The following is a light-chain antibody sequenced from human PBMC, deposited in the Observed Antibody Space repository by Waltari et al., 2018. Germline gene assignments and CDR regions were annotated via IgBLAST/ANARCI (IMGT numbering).Light chain of an antibody. CDR3: CSYAGSSTVV. V-gene: IGLV2-23*02. J-gene: IGLJ2*01. Sequence: QSALTQPAPVSGSPGQSITISCTGTSSDVGSYNLVSWYQQHPCKAPKLMIYDVSKRPSGVSNRFSGSKSGNTASLTISGRQAEDEADYYCCSYAGSSTVVFGGGTKLTVL. CDR2: DVS. CDR1: SSDVGSYNL.